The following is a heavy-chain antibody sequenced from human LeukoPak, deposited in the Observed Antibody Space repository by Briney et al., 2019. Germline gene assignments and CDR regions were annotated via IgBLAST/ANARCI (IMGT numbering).Heavy chain of an antibody. CDR3: AKRYSSSWSNFDY. V-gene: IGHV3-23*01. D-gene: IGHD6-13*01. CDR1: GFTFSTYD. J-gene: IGHJ4*02. Sequence: GGSLRLSCAASGFTFSTYDMSWVRQAPGKGLEWVSRISGSGVSTYYADSVKGRFTISRDNSKNTLYLQMNNLRTEDTAVYYCAKRYSSSWSNFDYWGQGTLVTVSS. CDR2: ISGSGVST.